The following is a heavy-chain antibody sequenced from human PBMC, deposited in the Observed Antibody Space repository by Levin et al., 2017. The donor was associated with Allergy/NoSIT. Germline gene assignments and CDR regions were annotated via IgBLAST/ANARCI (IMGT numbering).Heavy chain of an antibody. D-gene: IGHD1-26*01. V-gene: IGHV3-73*01. CDR1: GFTFSGST. J-gene: IGHJ4*02. CDR3: TSSYSGNEGY. CDR2: IGSKADSYAT. Sequence: PGGSLRLSCAASGFTFSGSTIHWVRQASGKGLEWVGLIGSKADSYATAYAASVKGRFTISRDDSKNTAYLQMNSLETEDTAVYYCTSSYSGNEGYWGQETLVTVSS.